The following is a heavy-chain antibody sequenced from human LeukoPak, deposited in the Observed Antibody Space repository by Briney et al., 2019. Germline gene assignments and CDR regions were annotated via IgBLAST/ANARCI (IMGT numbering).Heavy chain of an antibody. CDR3: ARVGTWELQRVFEY. V-gene: IGHV3-7*01. D-gene: IGHD1-26*01. CDR1: GFTFTDYW. J-gene: IGHJ4*02. Sequence: GGFLRLSCAASGFTFTDYWMTWVRQVPGKGLEWVANIHKAGTESYYVDSVKGRFAISRDNAKNSLYLQLSSLRVDDTAVYYCARVGTWELQRVFEYWGQGTLVTVSS. CDR2: IHKAGTES.